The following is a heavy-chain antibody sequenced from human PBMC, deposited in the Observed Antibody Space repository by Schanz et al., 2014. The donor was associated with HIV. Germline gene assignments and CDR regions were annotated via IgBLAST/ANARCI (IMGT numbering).Heavy chain of an antibody. V-gene: IGHV3-30*04. Sequence: VQLLESGGGLVQPGGSLRLSCAASGFTFSSYAMSWVRQAPSKGLEWVAVISYDEKNIFYSDSVKGRFTISRDISKNTLYLQMNSLRAGDTAVYYCASTEFPYSSSSDYYYGMDVWGQGTTVTVSS. CDR2: ISYDEKNI. CDR1: GFTFSSYA. J-gene: IGHJ6*02. CDR3: ASTEFPYSSSSDYYYGMDV. D-gene: IGHD6-6*01.